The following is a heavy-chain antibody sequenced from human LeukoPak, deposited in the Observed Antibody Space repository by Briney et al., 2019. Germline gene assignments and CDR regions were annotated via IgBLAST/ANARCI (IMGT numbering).Heavy chain of an antibody. J-gene: IGHJ6*03. Sequence: GESLKISCKGSGYSFTSYWIGWVRQMPGKGLEWMGIIYPGDSDTRYSPSFQGQVTISADKSISTAYLQWSSLKASDTAMYYCARHNVSYYYGSGSYLYYYYYYMDVWGKGTTVTASS. V-gene: IGHV5-51*01. CDR3: ARHNVSYYYGSGSYLYYYYYYMDV. CDR1: GYSFTSYW. D-gene: IGHD3-10*01. CDR2: IYPGDSDT.